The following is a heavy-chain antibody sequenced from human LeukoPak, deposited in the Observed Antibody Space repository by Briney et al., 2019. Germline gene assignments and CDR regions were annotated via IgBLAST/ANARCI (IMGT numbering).Heavy chain of an antibody. J-gene: IGHJ6*02. CDR3: AKVGSGSYGAYYYYGMDV. CDR2: MSYDESKK. D-gene: IGHD3-10*01. V-gene: IGHV3-30*18. CDR1: GFTFSDYA. Sequence: AGGYLRLSCAASGFTFSDYAMHWVRQAPGKGLEWVAVMSYDESKKFYADSVQGRFTISRDNPKNTLYLQMDSLRAEDTAVYYCAKVGSGSYGAYYYYGMDVWGQGTTVTVSS.